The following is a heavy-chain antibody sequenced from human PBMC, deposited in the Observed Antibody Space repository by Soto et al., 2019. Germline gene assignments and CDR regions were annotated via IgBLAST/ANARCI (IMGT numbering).Heavy chain of an antibody. CDR2: ISGSGGST. CDR1: GFTFSSCA. J-gene: IGHJ6*01. V-gene: IGHV3-23*01. CDR3: LTFHRYHIWNQRFGLDV. D-gene: IGHD1-1*01. Sequence: PXGALRLACAASGFTFSSCAMSWVRQAPGKELEGVSAISGSGGSTYYADSVKGLFTSSRDNSKNTLYLQMNSLRAEDTAVYDCLTFHRYHIWNQRFGLDVWRHRNTVTV.